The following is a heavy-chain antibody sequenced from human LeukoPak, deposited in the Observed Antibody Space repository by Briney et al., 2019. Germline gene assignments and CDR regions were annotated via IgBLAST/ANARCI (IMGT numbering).Heavy chain of an antibody. CDR3: ARSADILTGYYVT. CDR1: GGTFSSYA. V-gene: IGHV1-69*13. J-gene: IGHJ4*02. D-gene: IGHD3-9*01. CDR2: IIPIFGTA. Sequence: SVKVSCKASGGTFSSYAISWVRQAPGQALESMGGIIPIFGTANYAQKFQGRVTITADESTSTAYMELSSLRSEDTAVYYCARSADILTGYYVTWGQGTLVTVSS.